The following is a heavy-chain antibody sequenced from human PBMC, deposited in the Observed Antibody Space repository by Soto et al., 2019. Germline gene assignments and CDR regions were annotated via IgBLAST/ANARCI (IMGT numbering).Heavy chain of an antibody. D-gene: IGHD2-15*01. CDR2: IIPILGIA. CDR1: GGTFSSYT. V-gene: IGHV1-69*02. J-gene: IGHJ4*02. CDR3: ASLYCSGGSWYSYGY. Sequence: QVQLVQSGAEVKKPGSSVKVSCKASGGTFSSYTISWVRQAPGQGLEWMGRIIPILGIANYAQKFQGRVTITADKSTSTAYMEMSRLRSEVTAVYYCASLYCSGGSWYSYGYWGQGTLVTVSS.